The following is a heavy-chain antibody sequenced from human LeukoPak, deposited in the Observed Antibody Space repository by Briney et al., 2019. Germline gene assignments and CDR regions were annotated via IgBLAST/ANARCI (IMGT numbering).Heavy chain of an antibody. Sequence: PGGSLRLSCAASGFTFDDYGMSWVRQAPGKGLEWVSGINWNGGSTGYADSVKGRFTISRDNSKNTLYLQMNSLRAEDTAVYYCAKGTGSLRPHYFDYWGQGTLVTVSS. V-gene: IGHV3-20*04. D-gene: IGHD3-10*01. CDR1: GFTFDDYG. J-gene: IGHJ4*02. CDR3: AKGTGSLRPHYFDY. CDR2: INWNGGST.